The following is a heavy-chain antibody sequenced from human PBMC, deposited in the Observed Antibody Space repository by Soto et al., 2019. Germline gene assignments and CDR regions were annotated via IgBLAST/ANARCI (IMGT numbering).Heavy chain of an antibody. CDR2: IYYGGST. V-gene: IGHV4-61*01. J-gene: IGHJ6*02. D-gene: IGHD1-26*01. CDR3: ARDRRSVPTAWERNYYYGMDV. Sequence: QVQLQESGPGLVKPSETLSLTCTVSGGSVSSGSYYWSWIRQPPGKGLEWIGYIYYGGSTNYNPSRKSRVPISVDTSKNQFSLKLSSVTAADTAVYYCARDRRSVPTAWERNYYYGMDVWGQGTTVTVSS. CDR1: GGSVSSGSYY.